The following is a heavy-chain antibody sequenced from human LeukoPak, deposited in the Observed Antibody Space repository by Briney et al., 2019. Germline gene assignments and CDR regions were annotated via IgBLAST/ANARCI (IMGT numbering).Heavy chain of an antibody. Sequence: GGSLRLSCVASGFTFTGHSMHWVRQAPGKGLEWVAVISYDGSNKYYADSVKGRFTISRDNSKNTLYLQMNSLRAEDTAVYYCASLYDFWSGYYRVDAFDIWGQGTMVTVSS. D-gene: IGHD3-3*01. CDR2: ISYDGSNK. CDR3: ASLYDFWSGYYRVDAFDI. J-gene: IGHJ3*02. V-gene: IGHV3-30*04. CDR1: GFTFTGHS.